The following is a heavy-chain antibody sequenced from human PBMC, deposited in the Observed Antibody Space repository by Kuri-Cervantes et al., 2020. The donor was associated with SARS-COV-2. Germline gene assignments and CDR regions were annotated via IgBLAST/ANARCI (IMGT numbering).Heavy chain of an antibody. Sequence: GGSLRLSCAASGFVFTNYAMSWVRQAPGKGLEWVGRTKAKVDGGAIDNGAAVRGRFIISRDDPKDTVFLQMNDLKIEDTGLYYCAISLGSGWTVWGQGTMVTVSS. CDR3: AISLGSGWTV. V-gene: IGHV3-15*01. CDR1: GFVFTNYA. D-gene: IGHD6-19*01. CDR2: TKAKVDGGAI. J-gene: IGHJ4*02.